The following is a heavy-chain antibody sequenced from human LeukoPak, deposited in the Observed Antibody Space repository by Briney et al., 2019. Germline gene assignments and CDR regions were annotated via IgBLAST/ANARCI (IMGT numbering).Heavy chain of an antibody. Sequence: GGSLRLSCAASGFTFSSYWMSWVRQAPGKGLEWVAVISHDGSNKYYADSVKGRFTISRDNSKNTLYLQMNSLRAEDTAVYYCAELGITMIGGVWGKGTTVTISS. CDR2: ISHDGSNK. CDR1: GFTFSSYW. J-gene: IGHJ6*04. CDR3: AELGITMIGGV. D-gene: IGHD3-10*02. V-gene: IGHV3-30*18.